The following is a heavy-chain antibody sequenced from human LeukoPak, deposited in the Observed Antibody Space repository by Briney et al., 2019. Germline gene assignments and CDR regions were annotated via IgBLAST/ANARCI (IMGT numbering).Heavy chain of an antibody. CDR1: GYTFTRYV. CDR3: ATAKYGGNSYFDF. D-gene: IGHD4-23*01. CDR2: INPSGGST. J-gene: IGHJ4*02. V-gene: IGHV1-46*01. Sequence: ASVKVSCKASGYTFTRYVIHWVRQAPGQGLEWMGIINPSGGSTSYAQKFQGRVTMTRDTSTSTVYMELSSLRSEDTAVYYCATAKYGGNSYFDFWGQGTLVTVSS.